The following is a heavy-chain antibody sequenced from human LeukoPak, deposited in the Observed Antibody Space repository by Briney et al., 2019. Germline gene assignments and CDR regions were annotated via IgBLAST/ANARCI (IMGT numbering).Heavy chain of an antibody. V-gene: IGHV3-30-3*01. CDR2: ISYDGSNK. CDR1: GFTFSSYA. D-gene: IGHD1-26*01. J-gene: IGHJ6*02. Sequence: GGSLRLSCAASGFTFSSYAMHWVRQAPGKGLEWVAVISYDGSNKYYADSVRGRFTISRDNSKNTLYLQMNSLRAEDTAVYYCSSGSYYFGYYGMDVWGQGTTVTVSS. CDR3: SSGSYYFGYYGMDV.